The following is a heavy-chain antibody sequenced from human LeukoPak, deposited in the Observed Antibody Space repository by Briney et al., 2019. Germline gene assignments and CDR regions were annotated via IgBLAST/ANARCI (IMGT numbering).Heavy chain of an antibody. CDR1: GFTFSSYW. V-gene: IGHV3-74*01. CDR3: TRADYGGNSAFDY. Sequence: GGSLRLSCAASGFTFSSYWMHWVRQAPGKGLVWVSRINSDGSGTGYADSVKGRFTISRDNAKNTLYLQMNSLRAGDTAVYYCTRADYGGNSAFDYWGQGTLVTVSS. CDR2: INSDGSGT. D-gene: IGHD4-23*01. J-gene: IGHJ4*02.